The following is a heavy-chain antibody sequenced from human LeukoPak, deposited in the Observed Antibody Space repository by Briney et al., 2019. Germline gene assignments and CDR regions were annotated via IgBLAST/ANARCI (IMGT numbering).Heavy chain of an antibody. D-gene: IGHD3-10*01. V-gene: IGHV1-2*04. CDR1: GYAFTSYG. CDR3: ARDRSQYYFDY. CDR2: INPNSGGT. J-gene: IGHJ4*02. Sequence: ASVKVSCKASGYAFTSYGISWVRQAPGQGLEWMGWINPNSGGTNYAQKFQGWVTMTRDTSISTAYMELSRLRSDDTAVYYCARDRSQYYFDYWGQGTLVTVSS.